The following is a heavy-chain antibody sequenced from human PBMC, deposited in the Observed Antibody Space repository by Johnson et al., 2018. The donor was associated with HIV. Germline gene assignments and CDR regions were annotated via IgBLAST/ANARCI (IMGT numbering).Heavy chain of an antibody. CDR2: ISYDGSNK. CDR3: ARVYSSSSAHAFDI. D-gene: IGHD6-6*01. V-gene: IGHV3-30*03. J-gene: IGHJ3*02. Sequence: QVQLVESGGGLVKPGGSLRLSCAASGFTFNNAWMSWVRQAPGKGLEWVAVISYDGSNKYYADSVKGRFTISRDNSKNTLYLQMNSLRAEDTAVYYCARVYSSSSAHAFDIWGQGTMVTVSS. CDR1: GFTFNNAW.